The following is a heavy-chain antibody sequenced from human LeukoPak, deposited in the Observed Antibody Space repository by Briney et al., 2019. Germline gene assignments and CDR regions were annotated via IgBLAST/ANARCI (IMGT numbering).Heavy chain of an antibody. CDR1: GFTFSTYS. CDR3: AREFGHDRWYFDY. V-gene: IGHV3-30*03. D-gene: IGHD5-12*01. CDR2: ISADGRTQ. Sequence: GGSLRLSCAASGFTFSTYSIHWVRQAPGKGLEWVTVISADGRTQYYSDSVKGRFTISRDNFLNTLHLQMNSLRTGDTAVYYCAREFGHDRWYFDYWGQGALVTVSS. J-gene: IGHJ4*02.